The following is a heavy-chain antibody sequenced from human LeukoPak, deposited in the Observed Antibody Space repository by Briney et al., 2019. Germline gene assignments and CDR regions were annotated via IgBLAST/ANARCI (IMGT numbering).Heavy chain of an antibody. CDR3: ASYGDGPTRTDY. V-gene: IGHV3-72*01. CDR1: GFTFSDHY. CDR2: IRNKANSYTT. J-gene: IGHJ4*02. Sequence: PGGSLRLSCAASGFTFSDHYMDWVRQAPGKGLEWVGRIRNKANSYTTEYAASVKGRFTISRDDSKNSLYLQMNSLKTEDTAVYYCASYGDGPTRTDYWGQGILVTVSS. D-gene: IGHD4-17*01.